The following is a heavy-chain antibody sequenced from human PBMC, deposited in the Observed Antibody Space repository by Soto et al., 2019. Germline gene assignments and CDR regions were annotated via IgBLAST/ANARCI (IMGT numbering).Heavy chain of an antibody. D-gene: IGHD5-12*01. J-gene: IGHJ3*02. V-gene: IGHV3-7*01. CDR3: ARSGWLPPEDAFDI. CDR2: IKQDGSEK. CDR1: GFTFSTYA. Sequence: GESLKISCAASGFTFSTYALHWVRQAPGKGLEGVANIKQDGSEKYYVDFVKGRFTISRDHAKNSLYLQMNSLGAEDTAVYYCARSGWLPPEDAFDIWGQGTMVTVSS.